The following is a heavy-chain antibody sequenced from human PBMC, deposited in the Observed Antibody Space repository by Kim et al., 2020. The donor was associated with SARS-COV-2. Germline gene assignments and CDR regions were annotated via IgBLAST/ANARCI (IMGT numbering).Heavy chain of an antibody. CDR1: GFTFSSYG. CDR2: ISYDGSNK. CDR3: AKDTNRAVNYYGSGSYYGLSHYGMDV. D-gene: IGHD3-10*01. Sequence: GGSLRLSCAASGFTFSSYGMHWVRQAPGKGLEWVAVISYDGSNKYYADSVKGRFTISRDNSKNTLYLQMNSLRAEDTAVYYCAKDTNRAVNYYGSGSYYGLSHYGMDVWGQGTTVTVSS. J-gene: IGHJ6*02. V-gene: IGHV3-30*18.